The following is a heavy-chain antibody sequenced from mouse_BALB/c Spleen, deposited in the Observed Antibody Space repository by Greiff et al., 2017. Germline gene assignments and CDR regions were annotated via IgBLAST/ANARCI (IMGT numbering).Heavy chain of an antibody. J-gene: IGHJ3*01. CDR2: ISSGGSYT. CDR1: GFTFSSYA. D-gene: IGHD2-4*01. Sequence: EVKLMESGGGLVKPGGSLKLSCAASGFTFSSYAMSWVRQSPEKRLEWVAEISSGGSYTYYPDTVTGRFTISRDNAKNTLYLEMSSLRSEDTAMYYCARDQGITTGNAAWFAYWGQGTLVTVSA. CDR3: ARDQGITTGNAAWFAY. V-gene: IGHV5-9-4*01.